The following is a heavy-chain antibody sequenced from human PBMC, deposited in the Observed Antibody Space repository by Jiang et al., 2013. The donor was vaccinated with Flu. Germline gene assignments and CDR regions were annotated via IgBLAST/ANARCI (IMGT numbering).Heavy chain of an antibody. CDR3: ARDWGITGTTDPLDGNIYYYYGMDV. V-gene: IGHV4-61*08. CDR1: HYPSSAAFY. J-gene: IGHJ6*04. CDR2: IYYSGST. D-gene: IGHD1-7*01. Sequence: VKPSETLSLICGVSHYPSSAAFYWGWIRQPPGKGLEWIGYIYYSGSTNYNPSLKSRVTISVDTSKNQFSLKLSSVTAAGTAVYYCARDWGITGTTDPLDGNIYYYYGMDVWGKGTTVTVSS.